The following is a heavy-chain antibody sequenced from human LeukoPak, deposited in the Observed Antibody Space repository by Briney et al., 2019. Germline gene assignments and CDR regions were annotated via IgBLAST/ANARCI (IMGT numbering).Heavy chain of an antibody. CDR3: ASLTIIYY. J-gene: IGHJ4*02. D-gene: IGHD3-10*01. Sequence: PSETLSLTRAVYGGSFSGYYWSWIRQPPGKGLEWIGEINHSGSTNYNPSLKSRVTISVDTSKNQFSLKLSSVTAADTAVYYCASLTIIYYWGQGTLVTVSS. V-gene: IGHV4-34*01. CDR2: INHSGST. CDR1: GGSFSGYY.